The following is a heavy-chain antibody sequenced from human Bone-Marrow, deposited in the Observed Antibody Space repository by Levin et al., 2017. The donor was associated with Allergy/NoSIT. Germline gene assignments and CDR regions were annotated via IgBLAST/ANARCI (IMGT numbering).Heavy chain of an antibody. Sequence: ASVKVSCKASGNIFGSQYLHWVRQAPGQGLEWMGIMKPGGGAIIYAQKFRGRVTMSRDASTHTVFMELSSLRSDDTAVYYCARDGETLTEVPLYGFDIWGQGTMVSVNS. CDR1: GNIFGSQY. D-gene: IGHD2-21*02. CDR3: ARDGETLTEVPLYGFDI. V-gene: IGHV1-46*01. J-gene: IGHJ3*02. CDR2: MKPGGGAI.